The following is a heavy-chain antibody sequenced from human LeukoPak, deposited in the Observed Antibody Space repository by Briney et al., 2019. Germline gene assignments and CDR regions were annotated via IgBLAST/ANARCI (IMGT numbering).Heavy chain of an antibody. J-gene: IGHJ3*02. Sequence: GGSLRLSCAASGFTFSSYGMHWVRQAPGKGLEWVAVISYDGSNKYYADSVKGRFTISRDNSKNTLYLQMNSLRAEDTAVYYCAKDDGLAYSSGWSYDAFDIWGQGTMVTVSS. CDR1: GFTFSSYG. V-gene: IGHV3-30*18. CDR2: ISYDGSNK. CDR3: AKDDGLAYSSGWSYDAFDI. D-gene: IGHD6-19*01.